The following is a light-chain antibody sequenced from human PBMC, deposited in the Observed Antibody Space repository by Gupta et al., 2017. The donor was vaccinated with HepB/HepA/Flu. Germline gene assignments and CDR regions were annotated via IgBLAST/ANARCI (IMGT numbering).Light chain of an antibody. V-gene: IGLV3-21*02. J-gene: IGLJ1*01. CDR2: DDS. Sequence: VIPPQPSVSVAPGQTARITCGGDNIVSKIVHWYQQKPGQAPVLVVFDDSDRPSGIPERFSGSTSGNTATLTISRVEAGDEADYYCLVWHNNGGRYVFGTGTKVTVL. CDR3: LVWHNNGGRYV. CDR1: NIVSKI.